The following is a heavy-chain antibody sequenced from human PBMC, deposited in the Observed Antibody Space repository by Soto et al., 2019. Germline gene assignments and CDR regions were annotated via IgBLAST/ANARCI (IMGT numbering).Heavy chain of an antibody. Sequence: PSETLSLTCTVTGASIRGSYYFWSWIRQPPGEGLEWLGYVYSTGSTYYNPSLKSRVTISVDTSKNQFSLKLSSVTAADTAVYYCARGPAAKQWLSCWDYWGQGTLVTVSS. CDR2: VYSTGST. V-gene: IGHV4-39*07. CDR1: GASIRGSYYF. CDR3: ARGPAAKQWLSCWDY. D-gene: IGHD6-19*01. J-gene: IGHJ4*02.